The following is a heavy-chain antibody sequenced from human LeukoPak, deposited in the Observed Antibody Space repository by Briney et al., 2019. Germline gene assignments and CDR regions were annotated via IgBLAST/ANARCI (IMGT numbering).Heavy chain of an antibody. CDR3: ARTPGERYCSGGSCYFHYYYMDV. V-gene: IGHV3-48*03. J-gene: IGHJ6*03. CDR1: GFTFSSYE. CDR2: ISSSGSTI. D-gene: IGHD2-15*01. Sequence: PGGSLRLSCAASGFTFSSYEMNWVRQAPGKGLEWASYISSSGSTIYYADSVKGRFTISRDNARNSLYLQMNSLRAEDTAVYYCARTPGERYCSGGSCYFHYYYMDVWGKGTTVTVS.